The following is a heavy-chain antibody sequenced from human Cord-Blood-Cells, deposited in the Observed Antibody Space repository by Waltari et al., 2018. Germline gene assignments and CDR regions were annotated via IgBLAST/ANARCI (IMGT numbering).Heavy chain of an antibody. Sequence: VSLVASGVGLVQPGRVLRLSCTAVGFTFGCFAMTWVRLAPGKGLEWVGFIRSKAYGGTTEYAASVKGRFTISRDDSKSIAYLQMNSLKTEDTAVYYCTREVQQLVTYYYDGMDVWGQGTTVTVSS. CDR2: IRSKAYGGTT. J-gene: IGHJ6*02. V-gene: IGHV3-49*04. D-gene: IGHD6-13*01. CDR3: TREVQQLVTYYYDGMDV. CDR1: GFTFGCFA.